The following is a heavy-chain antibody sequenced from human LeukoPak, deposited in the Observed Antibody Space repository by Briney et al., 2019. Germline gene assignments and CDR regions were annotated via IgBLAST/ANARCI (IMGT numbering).Heavy chain of an antibody. CDR1: GFTFSTYW. J-gene: IGHJ4*02. V-gene: IGHV3-7*01. Sequence: GGSLRLSCAAAGFTFSTYWMSWVRQAPGKGMEWVANIKQDGSEKYYVDSVKGRFTISRDNAKNSLYLQMNSLRAEDTAMYYCARDSAGNDYWGQGTLVTVSS. CDR3: ARDSAGNDY. CDR2: IKQDGSEK. D-gene: IGHD6-13*01.